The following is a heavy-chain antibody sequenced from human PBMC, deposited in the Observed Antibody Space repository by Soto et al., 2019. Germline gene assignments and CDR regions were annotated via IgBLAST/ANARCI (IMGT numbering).Heavy chain of an antibody. V-gene: IGHV3-30*18. CDR1: GFMFSVYG. CDR3: AKCINTRSGVSSRGRGALLDY. J-gene: IGHJ4*02. D-gene: IGHD3-22*01. CDR2: ISSDGRSE. Sequence: QVQLVESGGGVVQPGRSLRLSCAASGFMFSVYGMHWVRQAPGKGPEWVAVISSDGRSEFYADPVKGRFTISRDNPKSRVCLQMNSLRPEDMAIYYCAKCINTRSGVSSRGRGALLDYWGQGTLVPVSS.